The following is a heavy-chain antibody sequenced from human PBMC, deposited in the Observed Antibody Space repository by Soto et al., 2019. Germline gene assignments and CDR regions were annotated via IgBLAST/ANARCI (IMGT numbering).Heavy chain of an antibody. CDR2: ITTSGGNT. V-gene: IGHV3-23*01. CDR1: GFTFSTYA. J-gene: IGHJ6*03. Sequence: EVQLLESGGGLVQPGGSLRLSCAASGFTFSTYAMSWVRQAPGKGLEWVSTITTSGGNTYYADCVQGRFTISRDNSKNTLYLQMNSLRAEDTAVYYCAGRYCTNGVCYTNYYYYIDAWGKGTTVTVSS. CDR3: AGRYCTNGVCYTNYYYYIDA. D-gene: IGHD2-8*01.